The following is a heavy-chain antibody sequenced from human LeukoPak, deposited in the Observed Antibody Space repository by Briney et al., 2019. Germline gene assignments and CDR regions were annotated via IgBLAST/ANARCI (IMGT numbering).Heavy chain of an antibody. CDR3: ARHSAIVGAPHFDY. J-gene: IGHJ4*02. CDR2: IYYSGST. V-gene: IGHV4-39*01. D-gene: IGHD1-26*01. CDR1: GGSISSSSYY. Sequence: SETLSLTCTVSGGSISSSSYYWGWIRQPPGKGPEWIGTIYYSGSTYYSPSLKSRVTISVDTSRNEFSLRLTSVTAADTAMYYCARHSAIVGAPHFDYWGQGTLVTVSS.